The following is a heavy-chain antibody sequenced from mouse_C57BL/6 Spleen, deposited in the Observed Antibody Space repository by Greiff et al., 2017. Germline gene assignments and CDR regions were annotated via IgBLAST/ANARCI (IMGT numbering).Heavy chain of an antibody. Sequence: VQLQQSGAELVRPGASVKLSCTASGFNIKDYYMHWVKQRPEQGLEWIGRIDPEDGDTEYAPKFQGKATMTADASSNTAYLQLSSLTSEDTAVYYCTRYDDQFFYYFDYWGQGTTLTVSS. D-gene: IGHD2-12*01. V-gene: IGHV14-1*01. CDR2: IDPEDGDT. CDR3: TRYDDQFFYYFDY. J-gene: IGHJ2*01. CDR1: GFNIKDYY.